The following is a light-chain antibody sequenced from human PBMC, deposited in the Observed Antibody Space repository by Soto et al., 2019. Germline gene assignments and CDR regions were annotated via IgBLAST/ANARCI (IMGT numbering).Light chain of an antibody. J-gene: IGKJ1*01. CDR3: QQSYSTPRT. CDR1: QSIRRC. Sequence: DIQMTQSPSTLSSSLGDRVTITCRASQSIRRCLAWYQQKPGKAPKLLIYDASSLESGVPSRFSGSGSGTDFTLTISCLQSEDFAAYYCQQSYSTPRTFGQGTKVDIK. CDR2: DAS. V-gene: IGKV1-5*01.